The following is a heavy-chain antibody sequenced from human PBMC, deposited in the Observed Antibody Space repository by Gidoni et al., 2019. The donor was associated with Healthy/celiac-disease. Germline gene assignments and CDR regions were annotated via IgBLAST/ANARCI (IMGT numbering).Heavy chain of an antibody. CDR1: GGSFSGYY. J-gene: IGHJ4*02. CDR2: PNHSGST. Sequence: QVQLQQWGTGLLKPSETLSLTCAVYGGSFSGYYWNWIRQPPGKVLEWIGEPNHSGSTNYNPSLKSRVTISVDTSKNQFSLKLSSVTAADTAVYYCARVVVGATYGGDYFDYWGQGTLVTVSS. V-gene: IGHV4-34*01. CDR3: ARVVVGATYGGDYFDY. D-gene: IGHD1-26*01.